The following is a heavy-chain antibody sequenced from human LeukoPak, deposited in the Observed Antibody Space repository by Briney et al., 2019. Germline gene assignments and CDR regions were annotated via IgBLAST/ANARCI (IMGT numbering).Heavy chain of an antibody. D-gene: IGHD3-3*01. Sequence: SETLSLTCTVSGGSISSYYWSWIRQPPGKGLEWIGYIYYSGSTNYNPSLKSRVTISVDTSKNQFSLKLSSVTAADTAVYYCARAGGFFSPFGYWGQGTLVTVSS. CDR1: GGSISSYY. J-gene: IGHJ4*02. V-gene: IGHV4-59*01. CDR3: ARAGGFFSPFGY. CDR2: IYYSGST.